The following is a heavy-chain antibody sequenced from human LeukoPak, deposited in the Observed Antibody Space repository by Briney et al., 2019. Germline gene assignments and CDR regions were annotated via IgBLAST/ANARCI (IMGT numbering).Heavy chain of an antibody. CDR3: ASVTTVTTKGHGAFDI. CDR1: GYTFTSYG. D-gene: IGHD4-17*01. Sequence: GASVKVSCKASGYTFTSYGLSWVRQAPGQGLEWMGWISGYNGNANYAQNFQGRVTITADESTSTAYMELSSLRSEDTAVYYCASVTTVTTKGHGAFDIWGLGTMVTVSS. CDR2: ISGYNGNA. V-gene: IGHV1-18*01. J-gene: IGHJ3*02.